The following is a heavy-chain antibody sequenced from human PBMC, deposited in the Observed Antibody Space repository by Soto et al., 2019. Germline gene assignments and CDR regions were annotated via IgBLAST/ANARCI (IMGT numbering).Heavy chain of an antibody. V-gene: IGHV1-58*01. CDR2: IVVGSGNT. CDR1: GFTFTSSA. D-gene: IGHD3-10*01. Sequence: GASVKVSCKASGFTFTSSAVQWVRQARGQRLEWIGWIVVGSGNTNYAQKFQERVTITRDMSTSTAYMELSSLRSEDTAVYYCAADRPYGSGSYSYYYYGMDVWGQGTTVTVSS. CDR3: AADRPYGSGSYSYYYYGMDV. J-gene: IGHJ6*02.